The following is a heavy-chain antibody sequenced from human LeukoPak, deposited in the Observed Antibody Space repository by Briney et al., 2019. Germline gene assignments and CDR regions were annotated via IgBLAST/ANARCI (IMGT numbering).Heavy chain of an antibody. CDR3: ARISLAYYDILTGYEY. V-gene: IGHV1-18*01. Sequence: ASVKVSCKASGYTFTSYGISWVRQAPGQGLEWMGWISAYNGNTNYAQKLQGRVTMTTDTSTSTAYMELRSLRSDDTAVYYCARISLAYYDILTGYEYWGQGTLVTVSS. CDR2: ISAYNGNT. D-gene: IGHD3-9*01. CDR1: GYTFTSYG. J-gene: IGHJ4*02.